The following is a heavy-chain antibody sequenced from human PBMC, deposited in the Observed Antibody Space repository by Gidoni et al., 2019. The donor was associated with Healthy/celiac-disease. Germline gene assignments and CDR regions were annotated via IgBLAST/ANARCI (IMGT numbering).Heavy chain of an antibody. CDR3: ARVQGSSGYYYDY. CDR1: GGSISSSTW. J-gene: IGHJ4*02. D-gene: IGHD3-22*01. V-gene: IGHV4-4*02. Sequence: QVQLQESGPGLVKPSGPLSLTCAGSGGSISSSTWWSWVRQPPGKGLEWIGEIYHSGSNNYNPSLKSRVTISVDKSKNQFSLKLSSVTAADTAVYNCARVQGSSGYYYDYWGQGTLVTVSS. CDR2: IYHSGSN.